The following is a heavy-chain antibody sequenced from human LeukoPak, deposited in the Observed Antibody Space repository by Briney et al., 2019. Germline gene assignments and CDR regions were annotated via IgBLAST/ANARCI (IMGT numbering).Heavy chain of an antibody. CDR2: ISSSSSYI. V-gene: IGHV3-21*01. CDR1: GFPFSSYS. Sequence: GGSLRLSCAASGFPFSSYSMNWVRQAPGKGLEWVSSISSSSSYIYYADSVKGRFTISRDNAKNSLYLQMNSLRAEDTAVYYCASHYDFWSGYAPCWGQGTLVTVSS. D-gene: IGHD3-3*01. CDR3: ASHYDFWSGYAPC. J-gene: IGHJ4*02.